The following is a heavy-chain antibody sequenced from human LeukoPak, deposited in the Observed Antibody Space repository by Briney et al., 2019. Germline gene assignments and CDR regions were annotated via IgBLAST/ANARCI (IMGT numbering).Heavy chain of an antibody. CDR1: GFTFSSYA. V-gene: IGHV3-64*01. CDR2: ISSNGGST. J-gene: IGHJ6*02. CDR3: AGEPFHSYGMDV. Sequence: PGGSLRLSCAASGFTFSSYAMHWVRQAPGKGLEYVSAISSNGGSTYYANSVKGRFTISRDNSKNTLYLQMGSLRAEDMAVYYCAGEPFHSYGMDVWGQGTTVTVSS.